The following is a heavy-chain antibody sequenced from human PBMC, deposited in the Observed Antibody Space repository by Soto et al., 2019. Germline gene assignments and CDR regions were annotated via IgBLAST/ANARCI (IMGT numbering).Heavy chain of an antibody. D-gene: IGHD6-13*01. Sequence: QVQLQESGPGLVKSSETLSLTCTVSGGSMRNYFWTWIRQPPGKGLEWIGYIHYSGTTSFFPSYSTSLRSRVTSSEDTSKNQFSLKLLSVTTADTAVYFCAAGEASSRNLAPYYLDFWGQGTLVTVSS. CDR2: IHYSGTT. V-gene: IGHV4-59*01. CDR3: AAGEASSRNLAPYYLDF. CDR1: GGSMRNYF. J-gene: IGHJ4*02.